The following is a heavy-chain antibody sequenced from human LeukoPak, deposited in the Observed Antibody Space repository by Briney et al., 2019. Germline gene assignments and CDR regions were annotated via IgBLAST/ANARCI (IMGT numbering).Heavy chain of an antibody. CDR1: GGSISSSSYY. CDR3: ARDLGVHDYGDY. V-gene: IGHV4-39*07. CDR2: IYYSGST. D-gene: IGHD3-16*01. J-gene: IGHJ4*02. Sequence: PSETLSLTCTVSGGSISSSSYYWGWIRQPPGKGLEWIGSIYYSGSTYYNPSLKSRVTISVDTSKNQFSLKLSSVTAADTAVYYCARDLGVHDYGDYWGQGTLVTVSS.